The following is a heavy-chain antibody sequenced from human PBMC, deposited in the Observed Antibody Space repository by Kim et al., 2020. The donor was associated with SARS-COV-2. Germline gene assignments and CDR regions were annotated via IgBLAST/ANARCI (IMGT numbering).Heavy chain of an antibody. D-gene: IGHD2-21*02. V-gene: IGHV1-69*04. CDR2: IIPILGIA. CDR1: GGTFSSYA. CDR3: ARAAGGYCGGDCADAFDI. Sequence: SVKVSCKASGGTFSSYAISWVRQAPGQGLEWMGRIIPILGIANYAQKFQGRVTITADKSTSTAYMELSSLRSEDTAVYYCARAAGGYCGGDCADAFDIWGQGTMVTVSS. J-gene: IGHJ3*02.